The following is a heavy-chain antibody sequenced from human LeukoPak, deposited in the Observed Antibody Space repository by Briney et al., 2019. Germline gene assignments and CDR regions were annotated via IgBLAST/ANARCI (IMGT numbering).Heavy chain of an antibody. Sequence: PGGSLRLSCAASGFTFSSYGMSWVRQAPGKGLEWVSAISGSGGSTYYADSVKGRFTISRDNSKNTLYLQMNSLRAEDTAVYYCAKDYKPMILTGYRGRFDYWGQGTLVTVPS. CDR2: ISGSGGST. CDR3: AKDYKPMILTGYRGRFDY. D-gene: IGHD3-9*01. CDR1: GFTFSSYG. V-gene: IGHV3-23*01. J-gene: IGHJ4*02.